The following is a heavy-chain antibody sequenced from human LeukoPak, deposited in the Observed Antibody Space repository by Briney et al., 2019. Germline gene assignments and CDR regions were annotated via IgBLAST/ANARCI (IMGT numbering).Heavy chain of an antibody. CDR3: AKDSVVGARTSGMDV. V-gene: IGHV3-23*01. CDR2: ISGSGGST. Sequence: GGSLRLSCAASGFTFSSYAMSWVRQAPGKGLEWVSAISGSGGSTYYADSVKGQFTISRDNSKNTLYLQMNSLRAEDTAVYYCAKDSVVGARTSGMDVWGQGTTVTVSS. D-gene: IGHD1-26*01. J-gene: IGHJ6*02. CDR1: GFTFSSYA.